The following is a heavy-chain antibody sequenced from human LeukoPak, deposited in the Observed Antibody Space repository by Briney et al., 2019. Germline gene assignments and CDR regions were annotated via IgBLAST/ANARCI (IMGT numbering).Heavy chain of an antibody. CDR3: ARLVRYCSTNSCYPFDY. J-gene: IGHJ4*02. Sequence: PSETLSLTCSVSGGSISSYYWSWIRQPPGKGLEWIGSLYSSGGTYYNPSLKSRVTISIDTSKNQFSLKLSSVTAADTAVYYCARLVRYCSTNSCYPFDYWGQGTLVTVSS. V-gene: IGHV4-59*05. CDR1: GGSISSYY. CDR2: LYSSGGT. D-gene: IGHD2-2*01.